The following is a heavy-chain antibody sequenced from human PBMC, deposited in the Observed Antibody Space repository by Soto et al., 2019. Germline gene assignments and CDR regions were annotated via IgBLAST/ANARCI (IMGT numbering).Heavy chain of an antibody. J-gene: IGHJ6*02. CDR1: GFSFDDYA. V-gene: IGHV3-9*01. Sequence: QPGGSLRLSCAASGFSFDDYAMHWVRQAPGKGLEWVSGISWSSGSIGYAASVKGRFTISRDNAKSSLYLQMNRLGPEDTALYYCVKDSGITLMRGIRYKYYGMDVWGQGTTVTVSS. D-gene: IGHD3-10*01. CDR3: VKDSGITLMRGIRYKYYGMDV. CDR2: ISWSSGSI.